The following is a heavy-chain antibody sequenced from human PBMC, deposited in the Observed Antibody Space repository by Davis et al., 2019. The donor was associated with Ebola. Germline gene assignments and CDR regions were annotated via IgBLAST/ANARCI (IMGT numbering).Heavy chain of an antibody. CDR2: IYYSGST. D-gene: IGHD5-18*01. Sequence: PGGSLRLSCTVSGGSISSSSYYWGWIRQPPGKGLEWIGSIYYSGSTYYNPSLKSRVTISVDTSKNQFSLKLSSVTAADTAVYYCARILVDTAMVPPHAFDIWGQGTMVTVSS. CDR3: ARILVDTAMVPPHAFDI. CDR1: GGSISSSSYY. V-gene: IGHV4-39*07. J-gene: IGHJ3*02.